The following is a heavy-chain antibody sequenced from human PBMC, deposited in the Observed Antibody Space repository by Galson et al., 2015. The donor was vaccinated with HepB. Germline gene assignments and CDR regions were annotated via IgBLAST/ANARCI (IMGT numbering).Heavy chain of an antibody. V-gene: IGHV1-18*04. Sequence: SVKVSCKASGYTFTSYGISWVRQAPGQGLEWMGWISAYNGNTNYAQKLQGRVTMTTDTSTSTAYMELRSLRSDDTAVYYCARDPSITIIVVVPSSGGFDYWGQGTLVTVSS. CDR3: ARDPSITIIVVVPSSGGFDY. J-gene: IGHJ4*02. CDR1: GYTFTSYG. D-gene: IGHD3-22*01. CDR2: ISAYNGNT.